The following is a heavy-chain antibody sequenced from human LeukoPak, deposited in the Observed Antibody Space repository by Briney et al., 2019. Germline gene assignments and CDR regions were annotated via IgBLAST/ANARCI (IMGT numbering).Heavy chain of an antibody. V-gene: IGHV3-30*18. Sequence: GRSLRLSCAASGFTFTTYAIHWVRQAPGKGLEWVAVVSYDGSHKYYGDSVKGRFTISRDNSKNTLYLQMNSLRVEDTAVYYCAKVRDSSSWSYYYYYYGMDVWGKGTTVTVSS. CDR1: GFTFTTYA. CDR2: VSYDGSHK. CDR3: AKVRDSSSWSYYYYYYGMDV. J-gene: IGHJ6*04. D-gene: IGHD6-13*01.